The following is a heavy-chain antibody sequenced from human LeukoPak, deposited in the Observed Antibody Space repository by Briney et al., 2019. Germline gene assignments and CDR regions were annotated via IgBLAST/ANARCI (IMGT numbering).Heavy chain of an antibody. Sequence: SETLSLTCTVSGGSINSHSDYWGWIRQPPGKGLEWIGSVYYDGTSYSNPSLTSRAAVFVDTSRDEFSLDLSFVTAADTAVYYCVRHMSTNTGYFDSCGQGTLVSVSS. V-gene: IGHV4-39*01. D-gene: IGHD5-24*01. CDR2: VYYDGTS. J-gene: IGHJ4*02. CDR3: VRHMSTNTGYFDS. CDR1: GGSINSHSDY.